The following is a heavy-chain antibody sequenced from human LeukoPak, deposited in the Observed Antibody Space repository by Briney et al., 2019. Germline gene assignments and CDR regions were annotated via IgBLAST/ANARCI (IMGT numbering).Heavy chain of an antibody. CDR1: GGSFSGYY. CDR3: ARGTLL. J-gene: IGHJ4*02. CDR2: INHSGST. V-gene: IGHV4-34*01. Sequence: KTSETLSLTCAVYGGSFSGYYWSWIRQPPGKGLEWIGEINHSGSTNYNPSLKSRVTISVDTSKNQFSLKLSSVTAADTAVYYCARGTLLWGQGTLVTVSS.